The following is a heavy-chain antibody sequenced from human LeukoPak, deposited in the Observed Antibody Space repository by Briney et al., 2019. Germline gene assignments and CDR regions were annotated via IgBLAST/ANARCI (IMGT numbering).Heavy chain of an antibody. CDR1: GYTFTSYD. Sequence: GASVKASCKASGYTFTSYDINWVRQATGQGLEWMGWMNPNSGNTGYAQKFQGRVTMTRNTSISTAYMELSSLRSEDTAVYYCARAAIAAFGTDNWFDPWGQGTLVTVSS. V-gene: IGHV1-8*01. CDR2: MNPNSGNT. D-gene: IGHD6-6*01. J-gene: IGHJ5*02. CDR3: ARAAIAAFGTDNWFDP.